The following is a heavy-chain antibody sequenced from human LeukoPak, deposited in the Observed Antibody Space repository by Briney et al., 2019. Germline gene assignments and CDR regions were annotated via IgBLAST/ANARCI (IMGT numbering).Heavy chain of an antibody. CDR1: GFTFSDYW. J-gene: IGHJ4*02. Sequence: GGSLRLSCAASGFTFSDYWMTWVRQAPGKGPEWVANIREDGRKAYYVDSVMGRFTISRDNVKNSLYLQMSYLRAEDTAVYYCARDQIGGHYQFWGQGALVAVSS. V-gene: IGHV3-7*01. D-gene: IGHD2-21*02. CDR3: ARDQIGGHYQF. CDR2: IREDGRKA.